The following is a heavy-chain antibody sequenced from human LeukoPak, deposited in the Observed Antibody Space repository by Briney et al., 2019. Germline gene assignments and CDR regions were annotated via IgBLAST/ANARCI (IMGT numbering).Heavy chain of an antibody. D-gene: IGHD1-1*01. J-gene: IGHJ3*02. Sequence: ASVKVSCKASGYTFTGYYMHWVRQAPGQGLEWMGWINPNSGGTNYAQKFQGRVTMTRDTSIRTAYMELSRLRSDDTAVYYCAREGGWNDPHAFDIWGQGTMVTVSS. CDR2: INPNSGGT. CDR1: GYTFTGYY. V-gene: IGHV1-2*02. CDR3: AREGGWNDPHAFDI.